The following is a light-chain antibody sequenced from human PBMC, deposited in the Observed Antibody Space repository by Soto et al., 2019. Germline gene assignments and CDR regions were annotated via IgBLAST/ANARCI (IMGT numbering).Light chain of an antibody. V-gene: IGKV3-20*01. CDR2: GAS. J-gene: IGKJ5*01. Sequence: IVFTQSPVTLSLSPGERATLSCRASQSVASSYLAWYQQKPGEAPRLLIYGASSGDTGIPDRFSGSGSGTDFTLTISRLEPEDFEVYYCQQYVSPPITFGQGTRLEIK. CDR3: QQYVSPPIT. CDR1: QSVASSY.